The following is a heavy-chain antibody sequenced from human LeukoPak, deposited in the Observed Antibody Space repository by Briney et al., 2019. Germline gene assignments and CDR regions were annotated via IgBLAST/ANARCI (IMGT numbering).Heavy chain of an antibody. V-gene: IGHV3-11*01. J-gene: IGHJ5*02. Sequence: GGSLRLSCAASGFTFGNSYMSWLRRAPGNGLQWVSYISHSGGTIHYADSVKGRFTISRDNAKNSLYLQMDSLRAEDTAVYFCARAPFDTKGYYQAPIRFDAWGQGTLVTVSS. D-gene: IGHD3-22*01. CDR3: ARAPFDTKGYYQAPIRFDA. CDR1: GFTFGNSY. CDR2: ISHSGGTI.